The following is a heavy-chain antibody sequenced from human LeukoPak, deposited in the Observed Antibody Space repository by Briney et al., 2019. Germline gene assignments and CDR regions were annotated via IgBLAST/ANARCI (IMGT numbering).Heavy chain of an antibody. Sequence: ASVKVSCKTSGYTFTNYYMHWVRQAPGQGLEWMGWINPNSGGTNYAQKFQGRVTMTRDTSISTAYMELSRLRSDDTAVYYCARGWGSSFYYYYMDVWGKGTTVTVSS. CDR2: INPNSGGT. CDR1: GYTFTNYY. J-gene: IGHJ6*03. D-gene: IGHD6-13*01. V-gene: IGHV1-2*02. CDR3: ARGWGSSFYYYYMDV.